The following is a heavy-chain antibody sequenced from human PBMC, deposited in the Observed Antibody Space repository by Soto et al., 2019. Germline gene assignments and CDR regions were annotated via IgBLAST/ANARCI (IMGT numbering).Heavy chain of an antibody. CDR2: LYYSGSTHTGST. Sequence: TSETLSLTCSVSGGSISSSVSYWGWVRQSPEKGLEWIGSLYYSGSTHTGSTYYNPSLKSRVTISVDTSKNQFSLNLTSVTAADTAVYYCVTPRGFSYGHFDYWGQGTLVTVSS. CDR1: GGSISSSVSY. CDR3: VTPRGFSYGHFDY. D-gene: IGHD5-18*01. J-gene: IGHJ4*02. V-gene: IGHV4-39*01.